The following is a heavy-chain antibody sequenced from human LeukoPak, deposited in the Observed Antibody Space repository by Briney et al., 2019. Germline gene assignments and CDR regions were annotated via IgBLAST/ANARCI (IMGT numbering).Heavy chain of an antibody. D-gene: IGHD3-3*01. Sequence: SETLSLTCTVSGGSISSSSYYWGWIRQPPGKGLEWIGSIYYSGSTYYNPSLKGRVTISVDTSKNQFSLKLSSVTAADTAVYYCARLRGATIFGVVIEDRGFDYWGQGTLVTVSS. V-gene: IGHV4-39*01. CDR2: IYYSGST. CDR1: GGSISSSSYY. CDR3: ARLRGATIFGVVIEDRGFDY. J-gene: IGHJ4*02.